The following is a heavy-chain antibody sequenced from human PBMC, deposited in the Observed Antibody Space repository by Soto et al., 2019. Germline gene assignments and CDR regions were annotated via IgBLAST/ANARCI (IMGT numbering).Heavy chain of an antibody. Sequence: PETLSLTCTVSGGSISSYYWSWIRQPPGKGLEWIGYIYYSGSTNYNPSLKSRVTISVDTSKNQFSLKMSSVTAADTAVYYCARAYAYYFDYWGQGTLVTVSS. J-gene: IGHJ4*02. CDR2: IYYSGST. CDR1: GGSISSYY. V-gene: IGHV4-59*01. CDR3: ARAYAYYFDY.